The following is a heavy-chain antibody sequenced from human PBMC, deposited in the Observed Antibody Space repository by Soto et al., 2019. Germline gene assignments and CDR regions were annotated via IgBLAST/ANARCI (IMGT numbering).Heavy chain of an antibody. V-gene: IGHV3-7*01. CDR1: GFTFRNYG. CDR2: IKQGGTET. Sequence: HPGGSLRLSCAASGFTFRNYGMNWVRQAPGKGLEWVANIKQGGTETYYVDSVKGRFTISKDHAKNSLYLQMNSLRVEDTALYYCASLDTARVETAGYWGQGTRVTVSS. D-gene: IGHD5-18*01. CDR3: ASLDTARVETAGY. J-gene: IGHJ4*02.